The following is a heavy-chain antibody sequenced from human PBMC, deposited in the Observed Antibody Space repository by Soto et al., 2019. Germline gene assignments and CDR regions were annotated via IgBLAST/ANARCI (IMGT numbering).Heavy chain of an antibody. CDR2: INYDGSEK. V-gene: IGHV3-7*03. CDR1: GFIYSNYW. CDR3: ASSYAH. J-gene: IGHJ4*02. Sequence: EVQLVESGGGLVRPGGSLRLSCAASGFIYSNYWMNWVRQAPGSGLEWVANINYDGSEKNYVDSVKGRFTIYRDNAENSLSLEMNSLRVEDTAVYYCASSYAHWGQGTLVTVSS. D-gene: IGHD4-17*01.